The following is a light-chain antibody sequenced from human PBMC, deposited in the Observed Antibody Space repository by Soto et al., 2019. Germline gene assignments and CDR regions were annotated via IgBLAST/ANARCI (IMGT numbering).Light chain of an antibody. CDR2: DGS. J-gene: IGKJ1*01. Sequence: EIVLTQSPATLSLSPGERAALSCGASQSVSSNDLAWYQQKAGLAPRLLIYDGSRRATGIPDRFSGSGSGADFILSISRLEPEDFAVYYCQQYGSSPWTVGQGTKVDIK. CDR3: QQYGSSPWT. CDR1: QSVSSND. V-gene: IGKV3D-20*01.